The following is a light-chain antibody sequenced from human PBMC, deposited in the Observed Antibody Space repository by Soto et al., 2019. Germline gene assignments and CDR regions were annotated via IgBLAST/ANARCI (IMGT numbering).Light chain of an antibody. CDR1: QDIRKY. Sequence: DIQMTQSPSSLSASVGDRVTITCQASQDIRKYLNWYQQKSGSPPKLLIYTASDLQTGVPSRFSGSGSGINFTFTISSLQPEDIGTHYCQQYDTLRFTFGRGTKVEIX. CDR3: QQYDTLRFT. J-gene: IGKJ4*01. V-gene: IGKV1-33*01. CDR2: TAS.